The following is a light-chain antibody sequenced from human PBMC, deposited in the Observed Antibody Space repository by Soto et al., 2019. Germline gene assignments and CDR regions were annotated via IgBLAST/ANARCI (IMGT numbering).Light chain of an antibody. CDR3: SSSTNTNTLVI. J-gene: IGLJ2*01. CDR2: EGT. Sequence: QSVLTQPASVSGSPGQSITISCTGTSSDIGRYKFVSWFQRHPGKAPKLMIFEGTNRPSGVSNRFSGSKSGNTASLTISGLQAEDEAIYFCSSSTNTNTLVIFGGGTKLTVL. V-gene: IGLV2-14*01. CDR1: SSDIGRYKF.